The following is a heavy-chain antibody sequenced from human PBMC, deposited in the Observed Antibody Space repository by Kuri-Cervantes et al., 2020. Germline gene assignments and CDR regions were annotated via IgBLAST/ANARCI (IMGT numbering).Heavy chain of an antibody. D-gene: IGHD2-2*01. V-gene: IGHV4-30-4*01. CDR3: ARDIVVWDDAFDI. J-gene: IGHJ3*02. CDR1: GGSISSGDYY. Sequence: LRLSCTVSGGSISSGDYYWSWIRQPPGKGLEWIGYIYYSGSTYYIPSLKSRVTISVDTSKNQFSLKLSSVTAADTAVYYCARDIVVWDDAFDIWGQGTMVTVSS. CDR2: IYYSGST.